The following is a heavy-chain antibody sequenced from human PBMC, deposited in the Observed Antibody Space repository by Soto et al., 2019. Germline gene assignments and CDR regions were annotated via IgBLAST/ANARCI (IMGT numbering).Heavy chain of an antibody. CDR1: GYTFTNYG. D-gene: IGHD3-10*01. V-gene: IGHV1-18*01. CDR3: ARGVGSGSYYNPYNCFDP. Sequence: GASVKVSCKASGYTFTNYGISWVRQAPGQGLEWMGWINVYNGNTKYAQKVQGRVTMTTDTSTSTAYMELRSLRSDDTAVYYCARGVGSGSYYNPYNCFDPWGQGPLVTVSS. J-gene: IGHJ5*02. CDR2: INVYNGNT.